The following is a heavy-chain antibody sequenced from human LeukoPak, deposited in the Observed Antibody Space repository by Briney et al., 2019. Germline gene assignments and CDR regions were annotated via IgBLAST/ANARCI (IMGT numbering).Heavy chain of an antibody. J-gene: IGHJ4*02. Sequence: GGSLRLSCAASGFTFSSYGMSWVRQAPGKGLEWVSAISGSGRSTYYADSVKGRFTISRDNSKNTLYLQMNSLGGEDTAVYYCANPPYYDSSGYRGPFDLGGQGTLVTVS. D-gene: IGHD3-22*01. V-gene: IGHV3-23*01. CDR2: ISGSGRST. CDR1: GFTFSSYG. CDR3: ANPPYYDSSGYRGPFDL.